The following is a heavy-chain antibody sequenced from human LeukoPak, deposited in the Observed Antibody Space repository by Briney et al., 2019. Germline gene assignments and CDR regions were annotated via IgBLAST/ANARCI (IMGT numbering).Heavy chain of an antibody. CDR2: VYYSGST. CDR1: GGSIRSYY. V-gene: IGHV4-59*01. Sequence: SETLSLTCTVSGGSIRSYYWSWLRQPPGKGLEWIGYVYYSGSTNYTPSLTSRVTISVDASKTQLSLKLSSVTAADTAVYYCAREPRFDSSGYLNWFDPWGQGTLVTVSS. J-gene: IGHJ5*02. D-gene: IGHD3-22*01. CDR3: AREPRFDSSGYLNWFDP.